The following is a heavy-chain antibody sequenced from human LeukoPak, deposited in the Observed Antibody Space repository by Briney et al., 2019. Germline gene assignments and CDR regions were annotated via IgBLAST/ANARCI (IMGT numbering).Heavy chain of an antibody. V-gene: IGHV1-69*04. CDR1: GGTFSSYA. D-gene: IGHD3-22*01. Sequence: ASVKVSCKASGGTFSSYAISWVRQAPGQGLEWMGRIIPILGIANYAQKFQSRVTITADKSTSTAYMELSSLRSEDTAVYYCARGGYYDSNDYWGQGALVTVSS. J-gene: IGHJ4*02. CDR3: ARGGYYDSNDY. CDR2: IIPILGIA.